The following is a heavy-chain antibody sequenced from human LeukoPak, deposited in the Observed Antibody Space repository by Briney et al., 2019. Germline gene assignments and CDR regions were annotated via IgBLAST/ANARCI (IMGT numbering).Heavy chain of an antibody. J-gene: IGHJ4*02. CDR3: ARSGSYSGYDYYAFDY. CDR1: GGSISSSSYS. CDR2: IYYSGST. Sequence: KTSETLSLTCTVSGGSISSSSYSWGWIRQPPGKGLEWIGSIYYSGSTYYNPPLKSRVTISVDTSKNQFSLKLSSVTAADTAVYYCARSGSYSGYDYYAFDYWGQGTLVTVSS. V-gene: IGHV4-39*01. D-gene: IGHD5-12*01.